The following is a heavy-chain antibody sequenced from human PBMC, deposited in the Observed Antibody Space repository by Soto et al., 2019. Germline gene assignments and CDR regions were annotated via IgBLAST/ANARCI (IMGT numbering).Heavy chain of an antibody. Sequence: QVQLVESGGGVVQPGRSLRLSCAASGFTFSSYGMHWVRQAPGKGLEWVAVISYDGSNKYYADSVKGRFTISRDNSKNTLYLQMNSLRAEDTDVYYCARNYDSSGSTIDYWGQGTLVTVSS. CDR2: ISYDGSNK. CDR3: ARNYDSSGSTIDY. CDR1: GFTFSSYG. D-gene: IGHD3-22*01. V-gene: IGHV3-30*03. J-gene: IGHJ4*02.